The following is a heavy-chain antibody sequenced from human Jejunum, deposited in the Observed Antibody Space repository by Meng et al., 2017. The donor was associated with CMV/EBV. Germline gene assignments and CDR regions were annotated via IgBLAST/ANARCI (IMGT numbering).Heavy chain of an antibody. J-gene: IGHJ6*02. CDR3: ARQTVVAGSYYGMDV. V-gene: IGHV3-66*02. CDR2: IYSGGTA. D-gene: IGHD2-2*01. Sequence: CGFTVSRNSLSWVRQAPGKGLEWVSIIYSGGTAYYADSVKGRFTISRDNSKNALSLQMGSLRAEDTAVYYCARQTVVAGSYYGMDVWGQGTTVTVSS. CDR1: GFTVSRNS.